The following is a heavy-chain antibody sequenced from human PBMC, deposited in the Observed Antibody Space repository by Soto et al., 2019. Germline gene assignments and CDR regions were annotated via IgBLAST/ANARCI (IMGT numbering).Heavy chain of an antibody. J-gene: IGHJ5*02. Sequence: LRLSCAASGFIFENFGMSWVRQAPGKGLEWISSISGSGFKKYYADSVKGRFTISRDNSKSTVYLELNNLSAEDTAVYHCAKNQGVELVPLATVDWFDPWGQGSVVTVSP. CDR2: ISGSGFKK. D-gene: IGHD1-26*01. V-gene: IGHV3-23*01. CDR3: AKNQGVELVPLATVDWFDP. CDR1: GFIFENFG.